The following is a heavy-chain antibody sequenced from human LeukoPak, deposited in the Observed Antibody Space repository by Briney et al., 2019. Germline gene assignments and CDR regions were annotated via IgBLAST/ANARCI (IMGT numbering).Heavy chain of an antibody. CDR1: GGSISSGGYY. D-gene: IGHD6-13*01. V-gene: IGHV4-31*03. Sequence: NPSETLSLTCTVSGGSISSGGYYWSWIRQHPGKGLEWIGYIYYSGSTYYNPSLKSRVTISVDTSKNQFSLKLSSVTAADTAVYYCARGYWAHGMNVWGPGTTVTVSS. CDR3: ARGYWAHGMNV. CDR2: IYYSGST. J-gene: IGHJ6*02.